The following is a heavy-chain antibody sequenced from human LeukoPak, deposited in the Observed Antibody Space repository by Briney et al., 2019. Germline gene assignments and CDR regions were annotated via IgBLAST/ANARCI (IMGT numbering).Heavy chain of an antibody. CDR3: AIGRYDILTGKTRNNWFDP. D-gene: IGHD3-9*01. CDR1: GYTFTSYY. V-gene: IGHV1-46*03. Sequence: ASVKVSCKASGYTFTSYYMHWVRQAPGQGLEWMGIINPRGGSTSYAQKFQGRVTMTRDTSTSTVYMELSSLRSEDTAVYYCAIGRYDILTGKTRNNWFDPWGQGTLVTVSS. J-gene: IGHJ5*02. CDR2: INPRGGST.